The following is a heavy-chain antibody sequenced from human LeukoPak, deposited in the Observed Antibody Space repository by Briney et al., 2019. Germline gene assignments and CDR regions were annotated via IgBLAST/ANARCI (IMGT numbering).Heavy chain of an antibody. Sequence: ASVKVSCKASVGTFSSYAISWVRQAPGQGLEWMGRINPNSGVTKFAQQFQGRVTMTWDTSVSTAYMELRRLTSDDTAMYYCARFGVVTNDAFDIWGQGTMVTISS. J-gene: IGHJ3*02. V-gene: IGHV1-2*02. CDR2: INPNSGVT. CDR1: VGTFSSYA. D-gene: IGHD3-3*01. CDR3: ARFGVVTNDAFDI.